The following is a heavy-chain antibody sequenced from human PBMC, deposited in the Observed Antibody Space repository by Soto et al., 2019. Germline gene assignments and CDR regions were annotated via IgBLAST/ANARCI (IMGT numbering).Heavy chain of an antibody. V-gene: IGHV3-15*07. CDR2: IKSKTDGGTT. CDR1: GFTFSNAW. J-gene: IGHJ5*02. D-gene: IGHD3-22*01. Sequence: GGSLRLSCAASGFTFSNAWMNWVRQAPGKGLEWVGRIKSKTDGGTTDYAAPVKGRFTISRDDSKNTLYLQMNSLKTEDTAVYYCTEYYDSSGYYYTWGQGTLVTVSS. CDR3: TEYYDSSGYYYT.